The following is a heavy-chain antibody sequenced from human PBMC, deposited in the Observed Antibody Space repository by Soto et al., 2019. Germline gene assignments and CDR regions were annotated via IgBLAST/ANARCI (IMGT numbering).Heavy chain of an antibody. J-gene: IGHJ5*02. CDR2: IFWDDAE. D-gene: IGHD2-15*01. V-gene: IGHV2-5*02. Sequence: QITLKESGPKVVKPTQILTLTCTFSGFSLNTSGEGVGWIRQPPGKALEWLAVIFWDDAERYSPSLQSRLTVMKDPSKNQVVLTMANVDPVDTATYYCARKREGSGRSYSWFDPWGQGALVTVSS. CDR1: GFSLNTSGEG. CDR3: ARKREGSGRSYSWFDP.